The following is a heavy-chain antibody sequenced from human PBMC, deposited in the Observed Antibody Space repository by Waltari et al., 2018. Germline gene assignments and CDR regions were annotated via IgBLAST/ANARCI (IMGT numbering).Heavy chain of an antibody. CDR2: ISYYGSNK. V-gene: IGHV3-30*03. J-gene: IGHJ4*02. Sequence: QVQLVESGGGVVQPGRSLRLSCAASGFTFSSYGMHWVRQAPGKGLEWVAVISYYGSNKYYADSVKGRFTISRDNSKNTLYLQMNSLRAEDTAVYYCARDLGACSGDSCYTEYLDYWGQGTLVTVSS. D-gene: IGHD2-2*02. CDR1: GFTFSSYG. CDR3: ARDLGACSGDSCYTEYLDY.